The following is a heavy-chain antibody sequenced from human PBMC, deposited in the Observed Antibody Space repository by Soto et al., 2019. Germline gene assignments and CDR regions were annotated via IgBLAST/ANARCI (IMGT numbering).Heavy chain of an antibody. Sequence: SETLSLTCTVSGYSISSGYYWGWIRQPPGKGLEWIGSIYYSGNTHYNPSLKSRVTISVDTSMNQFSLNLDSVTAVDSAVYYCVRGGYVHAFDYWGQGALVTVSS. V-gene: IGHV4-38-2*02. CDR3: VRGGYVHAFDY. CDR2: IYYSGNT. CDR1: GYSISSGYY. D-gene: IGHD5-12*01. J-gene: IGHJ4*02.